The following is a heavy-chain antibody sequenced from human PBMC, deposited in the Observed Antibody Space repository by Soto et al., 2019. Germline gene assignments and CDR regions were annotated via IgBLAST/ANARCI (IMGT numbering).Heavy chain of an antibody. CDR3: ARGLAVAGTRLGLGDLSPYYYGMDV. CDR2: INPNGGDT. J-gene: IGHJ6*02. V-gene: IGHV1-2*02. CDR1: GYNFIGYY. D-gene: IGHD6-19*01. Sequence: ASVKVSCKASGYNFIGYYIHWVRQAPGQGLEWMGWINPNGGDTTYAQNFQGRVTMTRDTSISTAYMELSRLRSDDTAVYYCARGLAVAGTRLGLGDLSPYYYGMDVWGQGTTVTVSS.